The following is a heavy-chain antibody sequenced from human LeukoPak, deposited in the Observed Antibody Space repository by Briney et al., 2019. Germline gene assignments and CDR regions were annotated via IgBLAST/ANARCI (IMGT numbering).Heavy chain of an antibody. CDR2: IWYDGSNE. D-gene: IGHD4-17*01. J-gene: IGHJ4*02. CDR3: ARDSAKDGDYYLYYFDY. V-gene: IGHV3-33*08. Sequence: GGSLRLSCAASGFTFSSYAIHWVRQAPGKGLEWVAVIWYDGSNEYYADSVKGRFTISRDNSKNTLYLQMNSLRAEDTAVYYCARDSAKDGDYYLYYFDYWGQGTLVTVSS. CDR1: GFTFSSYA.